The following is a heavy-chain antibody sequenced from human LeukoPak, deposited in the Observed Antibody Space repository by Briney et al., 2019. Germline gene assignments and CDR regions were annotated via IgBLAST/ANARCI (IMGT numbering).Heavy chain of an antibody. V-gene: IGHV4-61*02. J-gene: IGHJ4*02. CDR2: IYTSGST. CDR3: ARLHYYDSSGPDY. D-gene: IGHD3-22*01. CDR1: GGSISSGSYY. Sequence: PSETLSLTCTVSGGSISSGSYYWSWFRQPAEKGLEWIGRIYTSGSTNYNPSLKSRVTISVDTSKNQFSLKLSPVTAADTAVYYCARLHYYDSSGPDYWGQGTLVTVSS.